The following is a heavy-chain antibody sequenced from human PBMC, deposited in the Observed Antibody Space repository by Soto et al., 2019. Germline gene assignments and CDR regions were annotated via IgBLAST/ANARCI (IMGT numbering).Heavy chain of an antibody. V-gene: IGHV3-23*01. CDR2: ISGSGGST. CDR1: GFTFSSYA. CDR3: AKDPRGWRTIRWFDP. J-gene: IGHJ5*02. D-gene: IGHD3-10*01. Sequence: EVQLLESGGGLVQPGGSLRLSCGASGFTFSSYAMSWVRQAPGKGLEWVSAISGSGGSTYYADSVKGRFTISRDNSKNTLYLQMNSLRAEDTAVYYCAKDPRGWRTIRWFDPWGQGTLVTVSS.